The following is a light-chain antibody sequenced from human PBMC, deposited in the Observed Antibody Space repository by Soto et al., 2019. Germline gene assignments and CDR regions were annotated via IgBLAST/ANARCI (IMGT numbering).Light chain of an antibody. CDR3: HSFDTSLSGFVV. CDR1: SSNIGAGYD. V-gene: IGLV1-40*01. Sequence: QPVLTQPPSMSGAPGQRVTISCTGSSSNIGAGYDVHWYQQHPGTAPKLLIFDNNNRPSGVPDRFSGSKSDTSASLAITGLQAEDEADYYCHSFDTSLSGFVVFGGGTKLTVL. J-gene: IGLJ2*01. CDR2: DNN.